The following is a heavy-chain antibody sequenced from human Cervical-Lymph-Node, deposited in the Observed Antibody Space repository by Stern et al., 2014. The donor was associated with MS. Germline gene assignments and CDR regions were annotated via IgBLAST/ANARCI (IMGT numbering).Heavy chain of an antibody. J-gene: IGHJ4*02. CDR3: ASGRLGY. CDR1: GYTFTNYY. Sequence: VQLVESGAEVKKPGASVKVSCKASGYTFTNYYMHWVRQAPGQGLEWMGMINPSGDIKRNALKFQGRITMTRDTSTSTVYMELSSLRSADVAIYYCASGRLGYWGQGTLVTVSS. CDR2: INPSGDIK. V-gene: IGHV1-46*01.